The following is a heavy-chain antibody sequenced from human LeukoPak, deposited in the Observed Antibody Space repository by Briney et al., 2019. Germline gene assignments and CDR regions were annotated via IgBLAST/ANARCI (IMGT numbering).Heavy chain of an antibody. Sequence: GASVKVSCKASGYTFTDYYMHWVRQAPGQGLEWMGWISAYNGNTNYAQKLQGRVTMTTDTSTSTAYMELRSLRSDDTAVYYCARDNYYGSGSYYRTFDPWGQGTLVTVSS. J-gene: IGHJ5*02. CDR3: ARDNYYGSGSYYRTFDP. D-gene: IGHD3-10*01. CDR2: ISAYNGNT. V-gene: IGHV1-18*01. CDR1: GYTFTDYY.